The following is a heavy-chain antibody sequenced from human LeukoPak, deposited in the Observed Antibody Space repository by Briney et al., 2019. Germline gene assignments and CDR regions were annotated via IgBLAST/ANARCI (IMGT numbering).Heavy chain of an antibody. CDR3: VNLGYSD. V-gene: IGHV3-7*01. Sequence: GGSLRLSCEASGFSFSAAWMTWLRQAPGKGLEWVATIKNDGSDKYYVDSVKGRFTLSRDNAKNLVYLQMNSLRVEDTAVYYCVNLGYSDGGQGTLVTVSS. CDR2: IKNDGSDK. CDR1: GFSFSAAW. D-gene: IGHD5-12*01. J-gene: IGHJ4*02.